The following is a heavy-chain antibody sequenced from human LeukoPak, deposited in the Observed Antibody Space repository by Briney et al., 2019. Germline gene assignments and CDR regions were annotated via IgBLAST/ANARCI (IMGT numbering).Heavy chain of an antibody. J-gene: IGHJ4*02. V-gene: IGHV4-34*01. CDR3: ARLAYYDILTGSPQGDY. Sequence: SETLSLTCAVYGGSFSGYYWSWIRQPPGKGLEWIGEINHSGSTNYNPSLKSRVTISVDTSKNQFSLKLSSVTAADTAVYYCARLAYYDILTGSPQGDYWGQGTLVTVSS. CDR2: INHSGST. D-gene: IGHD3-9*01. CDR1: GGSFSGYY.